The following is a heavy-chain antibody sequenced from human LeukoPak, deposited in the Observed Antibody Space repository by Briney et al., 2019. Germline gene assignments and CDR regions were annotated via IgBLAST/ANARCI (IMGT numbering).Heavy chain of an antibody. CDR1: GFTFSSYG. Sequence: PGGPLRLSCAASGFTFSSYGMSWVRQAPGKGLEWVSVISGSDGSTYYADSVKGRFTISRDNSKNTLYLQMYSLRVEDTAVYYCAKDGGYYDFDSWGQGTLVTVSS. CDR3: AKDGGYYDFDS. CDR2: ISGSDGST. J-gene: IGHJ4*02. D-gene: IGHD5-12*01. V-gene: IGHV3-23*01.